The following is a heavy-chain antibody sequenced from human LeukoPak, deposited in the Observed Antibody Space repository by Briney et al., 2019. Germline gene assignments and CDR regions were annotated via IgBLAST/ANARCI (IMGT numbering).Heavy chain of an antibody. CDR2: VSYDGNTI. CDR1: EVTFRNYA. V-gene: IGHV3-30-3*01. D-gene: IGHD4-11*01. Sequence: GGSLRLSCAASEVTFRNYAVHWVRQAPGKGLQWVAVVSYDGNTIHYADSVKGRFIISRDTSKNTLYLQMNSLRAEDTAVYYCARSGGLQKFDYWGQGTLVTVSS. J-gene: IGHJ4*02. CDR3: ARSGGLQKFDY.